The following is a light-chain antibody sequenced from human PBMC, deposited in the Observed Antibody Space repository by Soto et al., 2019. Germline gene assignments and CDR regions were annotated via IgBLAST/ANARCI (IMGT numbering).Light chain of an antibody. CDR3: LQHNSYPQT. J-gene: IGKJ1*01. CDR1: QGIRDA. V-gene: IGKV1-17*01. CDR2: AAS. Sequence: DIQMTQSPSSLSASVGDRVTITCRASQGIRDALGWYQQKPGKAPKRLIYAASSLQSGVPSRFGGSGSGTEFTLTISSLQPENFATYYCLQHNSYPQTFGQGTKVEI.